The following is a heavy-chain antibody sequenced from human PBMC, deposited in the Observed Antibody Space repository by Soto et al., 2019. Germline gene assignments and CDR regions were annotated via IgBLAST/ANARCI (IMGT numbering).Heavy chain of an antibody. CDR2: IYPGDSDT. V-gene: IGHV5-51*01. Sequence: GQSRKISSKVCGYRFTLYLFGCLRQMPGKGLEWMGIIYPGDSDTRYSPSFQGQVTISADKSISTAYLQWSSLKASDTAMYYCARRYAHGMDVWGQGTTGTV. CDR1: GYRFTLYL. D-gene: IGHD5-12*01. CDR3: ARRYAHGMDV. J-gene: IGHJ6*02.